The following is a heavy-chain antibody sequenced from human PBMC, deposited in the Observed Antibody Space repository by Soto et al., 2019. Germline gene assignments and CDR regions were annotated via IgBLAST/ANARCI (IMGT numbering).Heavy chain of an antibody. CDR2: IIPMYGPA. CDR1: GGTFSSYA. J-gene: IGHJ5*02. Sequence: QVPLVQSGAEVKKPGSSVTVSCKASGGTFSSYAIHWVRQAPGQGLEWMGGIIPMYGPAKYAQRFQGRVTITADESTTNVYMELTGLTAQGTAVYYCARVTSMVRGVIDNWFDPWGHGTLVTVSS. D-gene: IGHD3-10*01. CDR3: ARVTSMVRGVIDNWFDP. V-gene: IGHV1-69*01.